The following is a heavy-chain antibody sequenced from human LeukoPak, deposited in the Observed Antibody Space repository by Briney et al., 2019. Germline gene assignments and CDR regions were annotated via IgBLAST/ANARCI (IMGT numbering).Heavy chain of an antibody. V-gene: IGHV3-9*01. Sequence: PGRSLRLSCAASGFTFDNYAMHWVRQAPGKGLEWVSGISWNSGSIGYADSVKGRFTISRDNAKNSLYLQMNSLRAEDTALYYCAKDTRYSSSPYWYFDLWGRGTLVTVSS. CDR1: GFTFDNYA. J-gene: IGHJ2*01. CDR3: AKDTRYSSSPYWYFDL. CDR2: ISWNSGSI. D-gene: IGHD6-13*01.